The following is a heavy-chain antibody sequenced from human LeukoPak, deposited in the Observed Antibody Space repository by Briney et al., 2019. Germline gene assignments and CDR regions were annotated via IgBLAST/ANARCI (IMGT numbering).Heavy chain of an antibody. Sequence: SVKDSFKASVYTFNSYDINWVRQAPGQGLEWLGLMNPSSCNPVYAQKFQGRVTMTRHISLNTAYTELSSLISKDTAVYYCARGLSPPLTVTRPFDFWGQGTLVTVSS. CDR3: ARGLSPPLTVTRPFDF. J-gene: IGHJ4*02. CDR2: MNPSSCNP. CDR1: VYTFNSYD. D-gene: IGHD2-21*02. V-gene: IGHV1-8*01.